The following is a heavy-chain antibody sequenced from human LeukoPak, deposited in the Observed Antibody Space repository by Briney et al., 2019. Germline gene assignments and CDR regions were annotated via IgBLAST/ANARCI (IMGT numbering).Heavy chain of an antibody. Sequence: SETLSLTCAVSGGSISSGGYYWSWIRQPPGKGLEWIGYIYYSGSTNYNPSLKSRVTISVDTSKNQFSLKLSSVTAADTAVYYCARQSHDYDFWSGYYRMRAFDIWGQGTMVTVSS. CDR3: ARQSHDYDFWSGYYRMRAFDI. J-gene: IGHJ3*02. CDR2: IYYSGST. D-gene: IGHD3-3*01. CDR1: GGSISSGGYY. V-gene: IGHV4-61*08.